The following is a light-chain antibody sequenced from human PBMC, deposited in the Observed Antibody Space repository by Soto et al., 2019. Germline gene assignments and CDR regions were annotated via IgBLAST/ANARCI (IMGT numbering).Light chain of an antibody. CDR2: GAS. CDR1: QSVSNY. J-gene: IGKJ4*01. V-gene: IGKV3-20*01. Sequence: EIVLTQSPGTLSLSPGERATLSCRASQSVSNYLAWYQQKPGQAPRLLIYGASSRATDIPDRFSGSGSGTDFTITISRLEPEDFALYYCQQYGSSLTFGGGTKVEI. CDR3: QQYGSSLT.